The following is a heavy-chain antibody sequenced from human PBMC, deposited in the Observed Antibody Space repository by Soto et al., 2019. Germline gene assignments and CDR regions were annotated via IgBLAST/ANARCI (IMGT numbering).Heavy chain of an antibody. D-gene: IGHD3-22*01. Sequence: ASVKVSCKASGGTFSSYAISWVRQAPGQGLEWMGWINAGNGNTKYSQKFQGRVTITRDTSASTAYMELSSLRSEDTAVYYCARDRYYDSSGPLGAFDIWGQGTMVTVSS. CDR3: ARDRYYDSSGPLGAFDI. J-gene: IGHJ3*02. CDR2: INAGNGNT. CDR1: GGTFSSYA. V-gene: IGHV1-3*01.